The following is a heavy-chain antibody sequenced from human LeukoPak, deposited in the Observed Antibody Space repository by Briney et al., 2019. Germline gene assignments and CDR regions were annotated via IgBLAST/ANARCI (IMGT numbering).Heavy chain of an antibody. V-gene: IGHV3-74*01. CDR1: GFIFSSYW. CDR3: VGPGIATTDSK. D-gene: IGHD6-13*01. Sequence: GGSLRLSCAASGFIFSSYWMHWVRQAPGKGLVWVSRINSDGSRTNYADSVKGRFTISRDNAKNTLYLQMNSLRAEDTAVYYCVGPGIATTDSKWGQGTLVTVSS. CDR2: INSDGSRT. J-gene: IGHJ4*02.